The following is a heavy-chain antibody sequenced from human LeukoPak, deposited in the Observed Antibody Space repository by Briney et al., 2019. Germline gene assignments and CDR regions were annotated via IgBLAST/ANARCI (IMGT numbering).Heavy chain of an antibody. CDR2: IYHSGST. CDR1: GYSISSGYY. V-gene: IGHV4-38-2*02. J-gene: IGHJ4*02. D-gene: IGHD3-22*01. Sequence: SETLSLTCTVSGYSISSGYYWGWIRQPPGQGLEWIGSIYHSGSTYYNPSLKSRVTISVDTSKNQFSLKLSSVTAADTAVYYCARGDYYDSSGYVWPDYWGQGTLVTVSS. CDR3: ARGDYYDSSGYVWPDY.